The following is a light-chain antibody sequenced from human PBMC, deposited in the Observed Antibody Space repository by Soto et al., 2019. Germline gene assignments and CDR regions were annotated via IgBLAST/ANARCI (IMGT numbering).Light chain of an antibody. CDR1: SSDIGNNY. J-gene: IGLJ2*01. CDR2: RNN. Sequence: QSVLTQPPSASGTPGQRVTISCSGSSSDIGNNYVYWYQQFPGTAPKLLISRNNQRPSGVPDRFSGSKSGTSAALAISGLRSEDEADYYCSAWGTSLSGVVFGGGTKLTVL. V-gene: IGLV1-47*01. CDR3: SAWGTSLSGVV.